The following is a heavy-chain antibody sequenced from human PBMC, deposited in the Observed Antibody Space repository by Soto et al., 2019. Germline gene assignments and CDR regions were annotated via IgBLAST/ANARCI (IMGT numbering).Heavy chain of an antibody. CDR2: LSGSGIGK. D-gene: IGHD2-2*01. Sequence: EVQLLESGGGLVQPGWSLRLSCAASGFSVTSYAMSWLRQAPGKGLEWVSVLSGSGIGKEYADSVKGRFAISSDNSRNTLYLQMTGLRVEDTAVYYCAKDRYCRATSCQDFGSWGQGTLVTVSS. CDR1: GFSVTSYA. CDR3: AKDRYCRATSCQDFGS. V-gene: IGHV3-23*01. J-gene: IGHJ4*02.